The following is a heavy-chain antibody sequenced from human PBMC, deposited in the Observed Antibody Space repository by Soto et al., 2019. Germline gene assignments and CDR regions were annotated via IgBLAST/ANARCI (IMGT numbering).Heavy chain of an antibody. CDR2: ISWNSGSI. J-gene: IGHJ6*03. CDR3: AKEGLTGSGRYYYYSMDV. V-gene: IGHV3-9*01. CDR1: GFTFDDYA. D-gene: IGHD2-8*02. Sequence: EVQLVESGGGLVQPGRSLRLSCAASGFTFDDYAMHWVRQAPGKGLEWVSGISWNSGSIGYADYLKGRFTISRDNAKNSMYLQINSWRAEDTAFYYCAKEGLTGSGRYYYYSMDVWCKGTTVTVSS.